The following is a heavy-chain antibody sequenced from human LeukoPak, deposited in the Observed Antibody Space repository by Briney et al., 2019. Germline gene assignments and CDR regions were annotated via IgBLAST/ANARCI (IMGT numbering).Heavy chain of an antibody. CDR1: GFTFRSYA. Sequence: GRSLRLSCAASGFTFRSYAMHRVRQAPGKGLEWVAVISYDGTNKYYADSVKGRFTISRDNSKNTLYLQMNSLRAEDTAVYYCARVHWSGGGYFDYWGQGTLVTVSS. J-gene: IGHJ4*02. V-gene: IGHV3-30*04. CDR3: ARVHWSGGGYFDY. D-gene: IGHD3-10*01. CDR2: ISYDGTNK.